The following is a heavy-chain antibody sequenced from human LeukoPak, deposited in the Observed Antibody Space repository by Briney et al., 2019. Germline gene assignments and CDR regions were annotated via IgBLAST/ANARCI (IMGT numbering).Heavy chain of an antibody. J-gene: IGHJ4*02. V-gene: IGHV3-23*01. CDR3: ARDHSSLMVRGVIGY. D-gene: IGHD3-10*01. CDR1: GFTFSSYA. Sequence: GGSLRLSCAASGFTFSSYAMSWVRQAPGKGLEWVSAISGSGGSTYYADSVKGRFTISRDNSKNTLYQQMNSLRAEDTAVYYCARDHSSLMVRGVIGYWGQGTLVTVSS. CDR2: ISGSGGST.